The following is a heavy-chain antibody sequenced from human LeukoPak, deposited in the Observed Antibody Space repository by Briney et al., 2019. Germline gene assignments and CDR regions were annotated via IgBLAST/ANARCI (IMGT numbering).Heavy chain of an antibody. V-gene: IGHV1-69*13. CDR3: ARDLRTATAQGTAFDY. Sequence: SVKVSCKASGGTFSSYAISWVRQAPGQGLEWMGGIIPIFGTANYAQKFQGRVTITADESTSTAYMELSSLRSEDTAVCYCARDLRTATAQGTAFDYWGQGTLVTVSS. J-gene: IGHJ4*02. CDR2: IIPIFGTA. CDR1: GGTFSSYA. D-gene: IGHD5/OR15-5a*01.